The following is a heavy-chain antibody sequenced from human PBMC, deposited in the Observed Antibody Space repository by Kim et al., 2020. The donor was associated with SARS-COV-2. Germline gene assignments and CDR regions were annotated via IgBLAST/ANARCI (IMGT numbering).Heavy chain of an antibody. CDR1: GFTFSSYG. D-gene: IGHD3-10*01. V-gene: IGHV3-30*18. CDR2: ISYDGSNK. J-gene: IGHJ4*02. CDR3: AKDMGGSGSYSPAY. Sequence: GGSLRLSCAASGFTFSSYGMHWVRQAPGKGLEWVAVISYDGSNKYYADSVKGRFTISRDNSKNTLYLQMNSLRAEDTAVYYCAKDMGGSGSYSPAYWGQG.